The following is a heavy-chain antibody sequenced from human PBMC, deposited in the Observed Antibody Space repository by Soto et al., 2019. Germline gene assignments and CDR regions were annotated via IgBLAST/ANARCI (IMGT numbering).Heavy chain of an antibody. J-gene: IGHJ6*02. CDR2: INAGNGNT. V-gene: IGHV1-3*01. Sequence: ASVKVSCKASGYTFTSYAMHWVRQAPGQRLEWMGWINAGNGNTKYSQKFQGRVTITRDTSASTAYMELSSLRSEDTAVYYCARGGYSGSWYGRVTGEYYYYGMDVWGQGTTVTVSS. CDR3: ARGGYSGSWYGRVTGEYYYYGMDV. CDR1: GYTFTSYA. D-gene: IGHD6-13*01.